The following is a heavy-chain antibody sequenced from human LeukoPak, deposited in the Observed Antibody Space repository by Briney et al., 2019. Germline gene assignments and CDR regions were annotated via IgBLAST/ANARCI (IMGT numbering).Heavy chain of an antibody. CDR3: ARDHYYDSSGYSRY. CDR1: GYTFTGYY. Sequence: EASVKVSCKASGYTFTGYYMHWVRQAPGQGLEWMGWINPNSGDTNYAQKFQGRVTMTRDTFISTAYMELSRLRSDDTAVYYCARDHYYDSSGYSRYWGQGTLVTVSS. J-gene: IGHJ4*02. CDR2: INPNSGDT. D-gene: IGHD3-22*01. V-gene: IGHV1-2*02.